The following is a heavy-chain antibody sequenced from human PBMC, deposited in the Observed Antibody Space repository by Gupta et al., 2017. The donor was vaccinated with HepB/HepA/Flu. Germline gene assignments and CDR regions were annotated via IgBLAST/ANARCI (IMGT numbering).Heavy chain of an antibody. CDR3: AKDAFSVPDI. J-gene: IGHJ3*02. D-gene: IGHD5/OR15-5a*01. CDR1: GFSFSHYW. CDR2: IEKDGGHK. V-gene: IGHV3-7*01. Sequence: EVHQVESGGGLVQPGGYLRLSCAASGFSFSHYWMRWVRQSPGKGLEWVAKIEKDGGHKDYVGSVKGRFTISRDNAKNSLYLQMNSLGAEDTAMYYCAKDAFSVPDIWGQGTMVIVSS.